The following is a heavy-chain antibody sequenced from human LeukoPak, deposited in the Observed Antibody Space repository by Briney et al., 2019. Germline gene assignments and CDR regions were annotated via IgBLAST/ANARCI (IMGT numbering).Heavy chain of an antibody. CDR1: GFTFSGSI. CDR2: IRSKRNNYAT. J-gene: IGHJ3*02. V-gene: IGHV3-73*01. Sequence: GESLKISCAASGFTFSGSIMHWVRQAAGKGLEWVGRIRSKRNNYATAYAASVKGRFTISRDDSKNTAYLHMDSLKTEDTALYYCSRLEDSSPIEVALDIWGQGTVVTVSS. D-gene: IGHD6-13*01. CDR3: SRLEDSSPIEVALDI.